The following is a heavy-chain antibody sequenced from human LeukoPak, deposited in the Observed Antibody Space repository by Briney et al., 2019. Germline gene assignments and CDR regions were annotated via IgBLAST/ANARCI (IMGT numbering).Heavy chain of an antibody. D-gene: IGHD4-23*01. J-gene: IGHJ4*02. CDR2: IYSGGST. Sequence: GGSLRLSCAASGFTVSSNYMSWVRQAPGKGLEWVSVIYSGGSTYYADSVKGRFTISRDNSKNTLYLQMNSLRAEDTAVYYCARGDYGGKVYYFDYWGQGALVTVSS. CDR1: GFTVSSNY. CDR3: ARGDYGGKVYYFDY. V-gene: IGHV3-53*01.